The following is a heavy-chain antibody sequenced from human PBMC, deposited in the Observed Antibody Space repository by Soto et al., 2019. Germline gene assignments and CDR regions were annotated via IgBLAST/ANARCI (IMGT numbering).Heavy chain of an antibody. V-gene: IGHV4-59*12. J-gene: IGHJ6*02. Sequence: SETLSLTCTVSGAPITINYWSWIRQAPGKGLEWIGYIYYSGSTTYNPSLKSRVTMSLDTSRNQFSLKLSSVTAADTAVYYCAREGGYFDSSGSGVYHYHGVDVWGQGTTVTVSS. CDR1: GAPITINY. CDR3: AREGGYFDSSGSGVYHYHGVDV. D-gene: IGHD3-22*01. CDR2: IYYSGST.